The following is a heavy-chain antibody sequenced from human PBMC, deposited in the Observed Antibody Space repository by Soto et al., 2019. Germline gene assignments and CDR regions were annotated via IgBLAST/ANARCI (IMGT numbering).Heavy chain of an antibody. CDR1: GXSFTSYW. J-gene: IGHJ6*02. D-gene: IGHD6-13*01. Sequence: PGESLKISCKGSGXSFTSYWIGWVRQMPGKGLEWMGIIYPGDSDTRYSPSFQGQVTISADKSISTAYLQWSSLKASGTAMYYCARRSPIAAAGTWNSGMDVWGQGTTVTVSS. CDR2: IYPGDSDT. CDR3: ARRSPIAAAGTWNSGMDV. V-gene: IGHV5-51*01.